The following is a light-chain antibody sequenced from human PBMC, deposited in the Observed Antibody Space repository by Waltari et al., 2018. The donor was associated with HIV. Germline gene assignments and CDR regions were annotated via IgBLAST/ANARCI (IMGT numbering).Light chain of an antibody. Sequence: QSALTQPASVSGSPGQSITISCTGTSSDVGDYNYVSWYQQHPGKAPKLIIYDVRNRPSGVSNRFPGSKSGNTASLTISVLQTEDEADDYCSSYTSSSTRVFGTGTKFTVL. CDR1: SSDVGDYNY. J-gene: IGLJ1*01. V-gene: IGLV2-14*01. CDR3: SSYTSSSTRV. CDR2: DVR.